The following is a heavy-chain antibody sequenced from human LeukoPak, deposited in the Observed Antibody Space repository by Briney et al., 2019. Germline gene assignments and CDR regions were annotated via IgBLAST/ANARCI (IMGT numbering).Heavy chain of an antibody. CDR1: GFTFSSYG. V-gene: IGHV3-30*03. CDR3: AREEYQLLSRAKYFDY. Sequence: PGRSLRLSCAASGFTFSSYGMHWVRQAPGKGLEWVAVISYDGSNKYYADSVKGRFTISRDNSKNTLCLQMNSLRAEDTAVYYCAREEYQLLSRAKYFDYWGQGTLVTVSS. CDR2: ISYDGSNK. D-gene: IGHD2-2*01. J-gene: IGHJ4*02.